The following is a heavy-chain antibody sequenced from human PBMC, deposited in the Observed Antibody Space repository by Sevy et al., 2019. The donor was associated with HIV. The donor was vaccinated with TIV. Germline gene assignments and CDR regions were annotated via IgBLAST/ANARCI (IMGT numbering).Heavy chain of an antibody. Sequence: SETLSLTCTVSGDSMINYYWSWIRHPPGRGLEWIGYIHYSGSTNYNPSLKSRATISVDMSKNQLSLRLTSLTAADTAVYYCASADFHNSGAYTSFDCFDMWGPGTKVTVSS. CDR1: GDSMINYY. V-gene: IGHV4-59*13. D-gene: IGHD3-16*01. J-gene: IGHJ3*02. CDR2: IHYSGST. CDR3: ASADFHNSGAYTSFDCFDM.